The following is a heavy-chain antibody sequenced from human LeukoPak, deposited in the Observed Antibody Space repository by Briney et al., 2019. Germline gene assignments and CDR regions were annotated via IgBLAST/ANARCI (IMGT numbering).Heavy chain of an antibody. Sequence: GGSLRLSCAASGFTVITNDMTWVRQAPGKGLEWVSVLYSDGNTKYADSVQGRFTISRDNSKNTLYLEMNSLSPDDTTVYYCARGVEPLAANTLAYWGQGTLVTVSS. CDR1: GFTVITND. CDR2: LYSDGNT. CDR3: ARGVEPLAANTLAY. J-gene: IGHJ4*02. D-gene: IGHD1-14*01. V-gene: IGHV3-53*01.